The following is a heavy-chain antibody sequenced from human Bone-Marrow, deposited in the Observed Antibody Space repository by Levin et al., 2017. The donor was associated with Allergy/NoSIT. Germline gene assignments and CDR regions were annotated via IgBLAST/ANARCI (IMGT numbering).Heavy chain of an antibody. D-gene: IGHD3-9*01. CDR3: ARDNYDTPGELDF. CDR1: GFVVTSNH. V-gene: IGHV3-53*01. Sequence: ETLSLTCAASGFVVTSNHMSWVRQAPGKGLEWLSVTYSGGATYYRDSVKGRFTISRDNFKNTLYLQMNSLRAEDTAIYYCARDNYDTPGELDFWGQGTLVTVS. J-gene: IGHJ4*02. CDR2: TYSGGAT.